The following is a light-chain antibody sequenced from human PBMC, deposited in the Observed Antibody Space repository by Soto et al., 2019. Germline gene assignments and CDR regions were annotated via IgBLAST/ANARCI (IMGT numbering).Light chain of an antibody. CDR2: RAS. CDR1: QTFSNSF. Sequence: EIVLTQSAGTLSFSPGERATLCGRISQTFSNSFLSWFQQIPGQAPRLLIYRASMRATGIPDRFSGSGSGTDFTLTISSLQPEDFATYYCQQSYSTPITFGQGTRLEIK. V-gene: IGKV3-20*01. CDR3: QQSYSTPIT. J-gene: IGKJ5*01.